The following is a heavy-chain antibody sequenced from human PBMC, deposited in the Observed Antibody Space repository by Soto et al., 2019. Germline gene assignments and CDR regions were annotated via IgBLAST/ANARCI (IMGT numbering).Heavy chain of an antibody. CDR3: AQKQRGDDRCCWYGVYFDY. D-gene: IGHD6-13*01. J-gene: IGHJ4*02. V-gene: IGHV2-5*02. CDR2: IYWDDDK. Sequence: QITLKESGPTLVKPTQTLSLTCTFSGFSLSTSGVGVAWIRQPPGKALEWLALIYWDDDKRYSPSLKSRLTITTDTARNKVVVITTTMNHVDTATYYYAQKQRGDDRCCWYGVYFDYWGQGTLVTVSS. CDR1: GFSLSTSGVG.